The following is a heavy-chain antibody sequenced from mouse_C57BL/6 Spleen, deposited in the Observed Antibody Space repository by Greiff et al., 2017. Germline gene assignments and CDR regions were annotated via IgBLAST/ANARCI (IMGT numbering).Heavy chain of an antibody. CDR1: GYSFTGYY. CDR3: ARRDY. V-gene: IGHV1-42*01. CDR2: INPSTGGT. J-gene: IGHJ2*01. Sequence: VQLQQSGPELVKPGASVKISCKASGYSFTGYYMNWVKQSPEKSLEWIGEINPSTGGTTYNQKFKAKATLTVDKSSSTAYMQLKSLTSEDSAFYYCARRDYWCQGTTRTVSS.